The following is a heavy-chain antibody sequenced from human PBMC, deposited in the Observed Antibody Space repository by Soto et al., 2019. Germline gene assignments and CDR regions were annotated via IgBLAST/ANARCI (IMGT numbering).Heavy chain of an antibody. V-gene: IGHV1-18*01. CDR1: NYNFDSDG. J-gene: IGHJ6*02. CDR3: ANRGNPIMDV. CDR2: IYVSNGYT. Sequence: VQLVQSGGEVKKPGASVKVSCKTSNYNFDSDGITWVRQAPGQGLEWMGWIYVSNGYTNYAQKFEDRVTLTTDTSPRTVYMELRSLRSDDTAVYYCANRGNPIMDVWGQGTTVTVSS.